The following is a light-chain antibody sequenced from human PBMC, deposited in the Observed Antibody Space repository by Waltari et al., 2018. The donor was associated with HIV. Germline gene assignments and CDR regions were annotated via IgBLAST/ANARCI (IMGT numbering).Light chain of an antibody. V-gene: IGLV1-47*01. CDR2: RNN. J-gene: IGLJ2*01. Sequence: QSVLTQPPSASGTPGQRVTISCSGSSSNVGSTYVPWYQKLPGTAPKLLIYRNNQRPSGVPDRFSGSKSGTSASLAISGLRSEDEADYYCAVWDDTLSGHLVFGGGTKLTVL. CDR3: AVWDDTLSGHLV. CDR1: SSNVGSTY.